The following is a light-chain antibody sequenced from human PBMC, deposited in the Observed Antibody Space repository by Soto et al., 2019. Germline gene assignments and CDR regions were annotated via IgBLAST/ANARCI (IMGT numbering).Light chain of an antibody. J-gene: IGKJ4*01. CDR1: QSISSY. V-gene: IGKV3-11*01. CDR3: QQRSNWLT. CDR2: DAS. Sequence: EIVLTQSPATLPLSPGEGATLSCRASQSISSYLAWYQQKPGQAPRLLIYDASNRATGIPARFSGSGSGTDFTLTISSLEPEDFAVYYCQQRSNWLTIGGGTKVEIK.